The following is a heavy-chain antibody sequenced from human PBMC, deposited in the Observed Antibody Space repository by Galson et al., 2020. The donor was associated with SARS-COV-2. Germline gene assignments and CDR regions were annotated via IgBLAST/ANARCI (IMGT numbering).Heavy chain of an antibody. CDR3: TTCKCPGDYCYSNLCYYYGMDV. Sequence: GGSLRLSCVGTGFSFKSAWMSWVRQAPGKGLEWVGQIKTEDSGETRDYGAPVEGRFDISRDNSKNTVYLQMNSLRAEDSGVYYCTTCKCPGDYCYSNLCYYYGMDVWGQGTTVSVSS. CDR2: IKTEDSGETR. V-gene: IGHV3-15*05. D-gene: IGHD2-21*01. J-gene: IGHJ6*02. CDR1: GFSFKSAW.